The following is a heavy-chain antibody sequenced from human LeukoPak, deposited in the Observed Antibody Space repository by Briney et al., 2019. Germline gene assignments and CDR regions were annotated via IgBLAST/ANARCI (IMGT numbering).Heavy chain of an antibody. V-gene: IGHV4-4*09. CDR1: GGSISSYY. CDR2: IYTSGST. Sequence: SETLSLTCTVSGGSISSYYWSWIRQPPGKGLEWIGYIYTSGSTNYNPSLKSRVTISVDTSKNQFSLKLSSVTAADTAVYYCARRGLVEMATNRNRYYYYYMGVWGKGTTVTVSS. J-gene: IGHJ6*03. D-gene: IGHD5-24*01. CDR3: ARRGLVEMATNRNRYYYYYMGV.